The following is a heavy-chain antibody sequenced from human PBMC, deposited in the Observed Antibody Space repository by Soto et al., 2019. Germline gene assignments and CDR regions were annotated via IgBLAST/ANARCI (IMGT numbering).Heavy chain of an antibody. J-gene: IGHJ6*02. V-gene: IGHV3-30*18. D-gene: IGHD3-3*01. Sequence: QVPLVESGGGVVQPGKSLRLSCAASGFTFRNYGMHWVRQAPGKGLEWVAVISSDGSNRYYGDSVKGRFTISRDDSENMVFLQMNSLRGDDTALYYCAKAYFDFWSGSHYYQYGMDVWGQGTTVTVAS. CDR2: ISSDGSNR. CDR3: AKAYFDFWSGSHYYQYGMDV. CDR1: GFTFRNYG.